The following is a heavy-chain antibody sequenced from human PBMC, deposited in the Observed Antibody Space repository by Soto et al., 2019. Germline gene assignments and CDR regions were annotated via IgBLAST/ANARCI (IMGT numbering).Heavy chain of an antibody. Sequence: QVQLVESGGGVVQPGRSLRLSCAASGLTFISYGMHWVRQAPGKGLEWVAVIWYDGSNKYYAGSVKGRFTISRDNSKNTLYLQIDGLRDEDTAVYYCARDPNPDSGYQPNFLDYWGHGTLVTVSS. CDR3: ARDPNPDSGYQPNFLDY. CDR2: IWYDGSNK. CDR1: GLTFISYG. V-gene: IGHV3-33*01. D-gene: IGHD5-12*01. J-gene: IGHJ4*01.